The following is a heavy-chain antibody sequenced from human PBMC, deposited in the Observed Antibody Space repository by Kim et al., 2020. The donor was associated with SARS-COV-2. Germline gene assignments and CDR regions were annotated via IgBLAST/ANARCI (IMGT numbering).Heavy chain of an antibody. Sequence: NPSLRSQVTISVDTSKNQFSLKLSSVTAADTAVYYCARHEGPLVAVAIDYWGQGTLVTVSS. V-gene: IGHV4-39*01. CDR3: ARHEGPLVAVAIDY. D-gene: IGHD6-19*01. J-gene: IGHJ4*02.